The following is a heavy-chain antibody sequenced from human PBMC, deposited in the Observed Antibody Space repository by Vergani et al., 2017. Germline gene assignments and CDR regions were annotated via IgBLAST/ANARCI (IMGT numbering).Heavy chain of an antibody. CDR1: GFTFTNFA. CDR3: AKDRYDFWSGFVGHLGAWFDP. CDR2: ISGSGGFT. D-gene: IGHD3-3*01. J-gene: IGHJ5*02. V-gene: IGHV3-23*01. Sequence: EVQLLESGGNLVQPGGSLRLSCAASGFTFTNFAMTWVRQAPGEGLEWVSGISGSGGFTYYADSVKGRFTISRDNSKNTLYLQMNSLRAEDTAVYYCAKDRYDFWSGFVGHLGAWFDPWGQGTLVTVSS.